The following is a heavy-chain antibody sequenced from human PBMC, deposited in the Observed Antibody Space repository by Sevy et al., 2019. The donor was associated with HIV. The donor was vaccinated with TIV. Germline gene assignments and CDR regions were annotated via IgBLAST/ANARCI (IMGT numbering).Heavy chain of an antibody. V-gene: IGHV3-7*01. CDR1: GFTFNMYW. CDR2: IKEDGSEG. J-gene: IGHJ6*02. CDR3: ARHCSGGSCYSLLPHYYYGMDV. D-gene: IGHD2-15*01. Sequence: GGSLRLSCAASGFTFNMYWMTWVRQAPGKGLEWVANIKEDGSEGNYLDSVKGRFTISRDNPKESLYRQINSLRAEDTAVYYCARHCSGGSCYSLLPHYYYGMDVWGQGTTVTVSS.